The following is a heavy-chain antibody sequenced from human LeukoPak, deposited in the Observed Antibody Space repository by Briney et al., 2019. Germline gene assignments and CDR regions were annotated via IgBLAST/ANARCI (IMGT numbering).Heavy chain of an antibody. Sequence: HRASVKVSCKTSGYTFSSYDISWVRQATGQGLEWMGWMNPNSGNTGYAQKFQGRVTMTRNTSISTAYMELSSLRSEDTAVYYCARASHYDILTGFDKRYYYYGMDVWGQGTTVTVSS. CDR2: MNPNSGNT. V-gene: IGHV1-8*01. J-gene: IGHJ6*02. CDR1: GYTFSSYD. D-gene: IGHD3-9*01. CDR3: ARASHYDILTGFDKRYYYYGMDV.